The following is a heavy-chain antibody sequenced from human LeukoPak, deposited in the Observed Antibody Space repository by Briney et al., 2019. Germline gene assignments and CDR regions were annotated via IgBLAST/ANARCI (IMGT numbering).Heavy chain of an antibody. D-gene: IGHD2-15*01. V-gene: IGHV3-23*01. Sequence: GGSLRLSCAASEFTFSNYAMTWVRQAPGEGLEWVSCISGSGGSTHYADSAKGRFTISRDDSKNTLYLQMNSLRAEDTAIYYCAKSTSSSGSFYSGLDYWGQGTLVTVSS. J-gene: IGHJ4*02. CDR2: ISGSGGST. CDR1: EFTFSNYA. CDR3: AKSTSSSGSFYSGLDY.